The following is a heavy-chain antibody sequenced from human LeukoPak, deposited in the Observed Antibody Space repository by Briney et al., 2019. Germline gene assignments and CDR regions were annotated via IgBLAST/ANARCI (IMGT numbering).Heavy chain of an antibody. D-gene: IGHD6-19*01. V-gene: IGHV4-59*13. CDR3: ARGDSSGWFGGSNNWFDP. Sequence: SETLSLTCTVSGGSISSYYWSWIRQPPGKGLEWMGYIYYSGSTNYNPSLKSRVTISVDTSKNQFSLKLSSVTAADTAVYYCARGDSSGWFGGSNNWFDPWGQGTLVTVSS. J-gene: IGHJ5*02. CDR1: GGSISSYY. CDR2: IYYSGST.